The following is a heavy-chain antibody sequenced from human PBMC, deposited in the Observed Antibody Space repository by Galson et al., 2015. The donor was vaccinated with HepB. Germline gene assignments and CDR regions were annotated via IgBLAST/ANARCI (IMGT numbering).Heavy chain of an antibody. Sequence: SVKVSCKASGGTFSSYAISWVRQAPGQGLEWMGRIIPILGIANYAHKFQGRVTITADKSTSTAYMELSSLRSEDTAVYYCASRGSEVVTTQGDDWGQGTLVTVSS. V-gene: IGHV1-69*04. J-gene: IGHJ4*02. D-gene: IGHD3-22*01. CDR2: IIPILGIA. CDR1: GGTFSSYA. CDR3: ASRGSEVVTTQGDD.